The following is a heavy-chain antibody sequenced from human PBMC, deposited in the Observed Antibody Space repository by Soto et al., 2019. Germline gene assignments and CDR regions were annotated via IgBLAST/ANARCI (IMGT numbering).Heavy chain of an antibody. Sequence: TVAEGNSRDISDCRGRINQPPGRGREMIGSIYISGSTYYNPSLKSRVTISVDTSKTQFSLKLSSVTAADTAVYYCASHYTTIFGVIIIPAWFDPRAQATLLT. J-gene: IGHJ5*02. D-gene: IGHD3-3*01. CDR1: EGNSRDISDC. CDR3: ASHYTTIFGVIIIPAWFDP. CDR2: IYISGST. V-gene: IGHV4-39*01.